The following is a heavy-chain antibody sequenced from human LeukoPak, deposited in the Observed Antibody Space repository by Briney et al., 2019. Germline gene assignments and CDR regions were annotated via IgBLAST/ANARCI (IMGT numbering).Heavy chain of an antibody. CDR1: GFTFSSYG. V-gene: IGHV3-33*01. CDR3: ARKHYDSSAFDY. CDR2: IWYDGSNK. Sequence: PGGSLRLSCAASGFTFSSYGMHWVRQAPGKGLEWVAVIWYDGSNKYYADSVKGRFTISRDNSKNTLYMQMNSLRAEDTAVYYCARKHYDSSAFDYWGQGTLVTVSS. J-gene: IGHJ4*02. D-gene: IGHD3-22*01.